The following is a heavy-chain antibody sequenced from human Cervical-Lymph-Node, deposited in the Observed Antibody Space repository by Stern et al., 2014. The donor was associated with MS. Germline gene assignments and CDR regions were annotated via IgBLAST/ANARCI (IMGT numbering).Heavy chain of an antibody. D-gene: IGHD2-21*02. CDR1: GFDFDSYS. Sequence: EVQLVESGGGLVTPGGTLRLSCIASGFDFDSYSMSWVRQVPGKGLEWVASSDSSGGKIFYADSVKGRFTISRDNSMKSLYLQMKSLRLEDTATYYCASPYCGGDCWANDQYTMDVWGQGTTVTVAS. J-gene: IGHJ6*02. CDR3: ASPYCGGDCWANDQYTMDV. CDR2: SDSSGGKI. V-gene: IGHV3-21*01.